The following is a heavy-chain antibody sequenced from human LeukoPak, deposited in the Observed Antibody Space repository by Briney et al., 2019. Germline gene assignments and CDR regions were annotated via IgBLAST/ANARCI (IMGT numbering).Heavy chain of an antibody. CDR2: IYYSGST. V-gene: IGHV4-59*01. J-gene: IGHJ6*02. D-gene: IGHD3-10*01. CDR1: GGSISSYY. CDR3: ARAVVRGVIIYGMDV. Sequence: SETLSLTCTVSGGSISSYYWSWIRQPPGKGLEWIGYIYYSGSTNYNPSLKSRVTMSVDTSKSQFSLKLSSVTAADTAVYYCARAVVRGVIIYGMDVWGQGTTVTVSS.